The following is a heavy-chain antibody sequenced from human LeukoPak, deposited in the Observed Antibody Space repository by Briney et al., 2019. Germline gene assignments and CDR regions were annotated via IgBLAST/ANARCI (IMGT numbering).Heavy chain of an antibody. V-gene: IGHV4-30-4*01. CDR1: GGSISSGGYY. D-gene: IGHD1-1*01. CDR3: AIRLGGTYYFDY. CDR2: IYYSGST. J-gene: IGHJ4*02. Sequence: SETLSLTCTVSGGSISSGGYYWSWIRQPPGKGREWIGYIYYSGSTYYNPSLKSRVTISVDTSKNQFSLKLSSVTAADTAVYYCAIRLGGTYYFDYWGQGTLVTVSS.